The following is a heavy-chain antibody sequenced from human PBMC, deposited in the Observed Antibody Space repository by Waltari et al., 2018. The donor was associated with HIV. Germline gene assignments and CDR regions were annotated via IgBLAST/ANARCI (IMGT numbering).Heavy chain of an antibody. V-gene: IGHV4-34*01. J-gene: IGHJ4*02. CDR1: GGSFSGYY. CDR2: INHSGST. CDR3: ARGRYYGSGSLPFDY. Sequence: QVQLQQWGAGLLKPSETLSLTCAVYGGSFSGYYWSWIRQPPGKGLEWIGEINHSGSTNYNPSLKSRVTISVDTSKNQFSLKLSSVTAADTAVYYCARGRYYGSGSLPFDYWGQGTLVTVSS. D-gene: IGHD3-10*01.